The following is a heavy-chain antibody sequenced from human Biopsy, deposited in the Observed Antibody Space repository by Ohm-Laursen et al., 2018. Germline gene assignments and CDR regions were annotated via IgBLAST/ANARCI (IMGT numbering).Heavy chain of an antibody. D-gene: IGHD4-11*01. J-gene: IGHJ6*02. CDR3: ARDSGILNYGNFKYYHYYGMDV. V-gene: IGHV4-59*01. CDR1: GGSISSYY. CDR2: IYYSVMT. Sequence: GTLSLTCAVSGGSISSYYWSWIRQPPGKGLEWIGHIYYSVMTNYNPSLQSRVSISVDTSRNQVSLTLSSVTAADTAVYYCARDSGILNYGNFKYYHYYGMDVWGQGAKVTVSS.